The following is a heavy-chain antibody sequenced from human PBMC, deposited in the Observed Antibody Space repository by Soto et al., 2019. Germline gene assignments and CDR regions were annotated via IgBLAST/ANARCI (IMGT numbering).Heavy chain of an antibody. J-gene: IGHJ3*02. D-gene: IGHD1-26*01. CDR2: IWYDGSNK. V-gene: IGHV3-33*01. CDR1: GFTFSSYG. CDR3: ARSSGSYDAFDI. Sequence: PRGSLRLSCAASGFTFSSYGMHWVRQAPGKGLEWVAVIWYDGSNKYYADSVVGRFTISRDNSKNTLYLQMNSLRAEDTAVYYCARSSGSYDAFDIWGQGTMVTVSS.